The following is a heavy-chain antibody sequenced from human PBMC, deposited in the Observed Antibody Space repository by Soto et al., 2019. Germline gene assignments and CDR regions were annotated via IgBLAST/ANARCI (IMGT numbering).Heavy chain of an antibody. V-gene: IGHV1-69*13. CDR2: IIPIFGTA. Sequence: ASVKVSCKASGGTFSSYAISWVRQAPGQGLEWMGVIIPIFGTANYAQKFQGRVTITADESTSTAYMELSSLRSEDTAVYYFARDYGDPLYYYYGMDVWGQGTTFTVYS. CDR3: ARDYGDPLYYYYGMDV. J-gene: IGHJ6*02. CDR1: GGTFSSYA. D-gene: IGHD4-17*01.